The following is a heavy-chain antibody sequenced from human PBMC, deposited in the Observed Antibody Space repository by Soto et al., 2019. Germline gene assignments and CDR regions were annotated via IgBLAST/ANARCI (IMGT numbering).Heavy chain of an antibody. Sequence: PSETLSLTCAVSGGSISSGGYSWSWIRQPPGKGLEWIGYIYHSGSTYYNPSLKSRVTMSVDTSKNQFSLKLSSVSAADTAVYYCTRGPSGDKVDYWGQGTLVTVSS. CDR2: IYHSGST. CDR1: GGSISSGGYS. D-gene: IGHD7-27*01. J-gene: IGHJ4*02. V-gene: IGHV4-30-2*05. CDR3: TRGPSGDKVDY.